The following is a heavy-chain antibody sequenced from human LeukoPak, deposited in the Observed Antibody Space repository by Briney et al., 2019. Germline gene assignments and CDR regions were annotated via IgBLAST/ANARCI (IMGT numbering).Heavy chain of an antibody. J-gene: IGHJ4*02. Sequence: GGSLRLSCAASGFTFSTYAMSWVRQAPGKGLEWVSGISGGGGATYYADSVKGRFTISRDNSKNTLSLQMNSLGAEDTAVYYCAKGQDPEVVITYLDYWGQGILVTVSS. V-gene: IGHV3-23*01. CDR3: AKGQDPEVVITYLDY. D-gene: IGHD3-22*01. CDR1: GFTFSTYA. CDR2: ISGGGGAT.